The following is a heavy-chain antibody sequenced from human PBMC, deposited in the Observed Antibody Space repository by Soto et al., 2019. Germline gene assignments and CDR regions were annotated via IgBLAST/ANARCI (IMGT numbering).Heavy chain of an antibody. CDR3: ASRYYYDSSGYYYPYYY. V-gene: IGHV3-48*02. CDR1: GFTFSNYN. Sequence: GGSLRLSCAASGFTFSNYNMNWVRQAPGKGLEWVSSISSSSSTIYYADSVKGRFTISRDNAKNSLYLQMNSLRDEDTAVYYCASRYYYDSSGYYYPYYYWGQGTLVTVSS. J-gene: IGHJ4*02. CDR2: ISSSSSTI. D-gene: IGHD3-22*01.